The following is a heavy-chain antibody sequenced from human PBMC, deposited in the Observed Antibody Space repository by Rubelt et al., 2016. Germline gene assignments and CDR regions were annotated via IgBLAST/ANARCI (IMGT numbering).Heavy chain of an antibody. CDR3: ARVDY. V-gene: IGHV3-48*02. J-gene: IGHJ4*02. CDR1: GFTFSSYS. CDR2: ISSGSSTI. Sequence: EVHLVESGGGLVQPGGSLKLSCTAAGFTFSSYSMNWVRQAPGKGLEWVSYISSGSSTIYVADSVKGRFTISRDNAKNSLYLQMNSLRDEDTAVYYCARVDYWGQGTLVTVSS.